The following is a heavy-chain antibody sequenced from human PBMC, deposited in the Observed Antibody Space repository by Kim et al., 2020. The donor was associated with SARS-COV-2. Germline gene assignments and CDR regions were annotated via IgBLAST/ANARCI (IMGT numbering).Heavy chain of an antibody. J-gene: IGHJ5*02. CDR1: GFTFDDYG. Sequence: GGSLRLSCAASGFTFDDYGMSWVRQAPGKGLEWVSGINWNGGSTGYADSVKGRFTISRDNAKNSLYLQMNSLRAEDTALYHCARERAAAGTVWFDPWGQGTLVTVSS. CDR3: ARERAAAGTVWFDP. D-gene: IGHD6-13*01. V-gene: IGHV3-20*01. CDR2: INWNGGST.